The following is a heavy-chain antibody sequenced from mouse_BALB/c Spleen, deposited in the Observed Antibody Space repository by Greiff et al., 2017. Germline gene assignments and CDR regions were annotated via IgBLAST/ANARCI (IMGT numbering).Heavy chain of an antibody. Sequence: EVHLVESGGGLVKPGGSLKLSCAASGFTFSSYAMSWVRQTPEKRLEWVASISSGGSTYYPDSVKGRFTISRDNARNILYLQMSSLRSEDTAMYYCARGGTHYSFAYWGQGTLVTVSA. CDR3: ARGGTHYSFAY. D-gene: IGHD1-2*01. CDR2: ISSGGST. J-gene: IGHJ3*01. V-gene: IGHV5-6-5*01. CDR1: GFTFSSYA.